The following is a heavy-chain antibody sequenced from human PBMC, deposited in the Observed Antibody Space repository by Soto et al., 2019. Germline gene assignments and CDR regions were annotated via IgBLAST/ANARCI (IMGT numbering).Heavy chain of an antibody. D-gene: IGHD3-10*01. CDR1: GDTFSFYT. J-gene: IGHJ4*02. Sequence: QVQLVQSGAEVKKPGSSVKVSCKASGDTFSFYTINWVRQAPGLGLECVGRINPILSMSNYAQKFPGRVTMTADKSTSTAYMELRSLRSEDTAIYYCATSYGSGYRAFDYWGQGALVTVSS. V-gene: IGHV1-69*02. CDR3: ATSYGSGYRAFDY. CDR2: INPILSMS.